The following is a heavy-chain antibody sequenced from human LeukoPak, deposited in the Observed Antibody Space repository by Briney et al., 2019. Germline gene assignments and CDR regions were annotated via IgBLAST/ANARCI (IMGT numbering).Heavy chain of an antibody. CDR1: GFTFSSYA. Sequence: PGGSLRLSCSASGFTFSSYAMHWVRQAPGKGLEYVSAISSNGGSTYYADSVKGRFTISRDNSKNTLYLQMSSLRAEDTAVYYCAKGLPRRPLRFLEWLPHTDDAFDIWGQGTMVTVSS. V-gene: IGHV3-64D*06. CDR3: AKGLPRRPLRFLEWLPHTDDAFDI. CDR2: ISSNGGST. J-gene: IGHJ3*02. D-gene: IGHD3-3*01.